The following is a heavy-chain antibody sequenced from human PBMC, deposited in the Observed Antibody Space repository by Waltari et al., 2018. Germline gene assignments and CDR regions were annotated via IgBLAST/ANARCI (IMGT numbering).Heavy chain of an antibody. Sequence: QVQLQESCPGLVKPSWTLSLTCAVSAGSIRSSTWWSGVRQPPGKGLEWFGEIYHSGSTQDNASLKRRVTISVDKSKNQFSRKLRSVTDADTAVDDGASSMRYYNILTGPGGGQGTLVTVSS. V-gene: IGHV4-4*02. D-gene: IGHD3-9*01. J-gene: IGHJ4*02. CDR1: AGSIRSSTW. CDR2: IYHSGST. CDR3: ASSMRYYNILTGPG.